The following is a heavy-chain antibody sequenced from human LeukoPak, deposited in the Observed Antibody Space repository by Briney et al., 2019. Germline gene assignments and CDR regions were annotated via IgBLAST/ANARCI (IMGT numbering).Heavy chain of an antibody. J-gene: IGHJ3*02. CDR1: GFTFGKYW. Sequence: GGSLRLSCVASGFTFGKYWMSWVRQTPGQGLEWVANINVDGTAEYYVDSVKGRFTISRDNAKNSLYLQMNSLRAEDTAVYYCARDPYRFAFDIWGQGTVVLVSS. CDR2: INVDGTAE. CDR3: ARDPYRFAFDI. V-gene: IGHV3-7*03. D-gene: IGHD1-26*01.